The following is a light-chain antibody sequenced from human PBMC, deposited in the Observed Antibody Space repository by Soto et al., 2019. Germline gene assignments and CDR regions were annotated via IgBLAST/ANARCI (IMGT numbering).Light chain of an antibody. CDR3: QRYNTWPKT. Sequence: EIVMTQSPATLSVSPGERATLSCRASQSVSSNLAWYQQKPGQAPRLLIYGASTRATGIPARFSGSGSGTELTLTISSLQSEDLADDSCQRYNTWPKTFGHGTKLEIK. J-gene: IGKJ2*01. CDR1: QSVSSN. V-gene: IGKV3-15*01. CDR2: GAS.